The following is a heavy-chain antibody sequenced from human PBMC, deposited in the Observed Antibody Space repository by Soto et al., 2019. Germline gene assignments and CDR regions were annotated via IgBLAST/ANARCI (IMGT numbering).Heavy chain of an antibody. J-gene: IGHJ5*02. Sequence: QVHLQESGPGLVKPSETLSLTCSVSGGTISGYYWTWIRQPAGKGLEWIGRIYSRGNTKYNPSLQSRVTISLDTSNNQFSLRRTSVTAADTAVYYCARGQRFSDWFDPWGQGTLVTVSS. CDR1: GGTISGYY. CDR2: IYSRGNT. D-gene: IGHD3-3*01. V-gene: IGHV4-4*07. CDR3: ARGQRFSDWFDP.